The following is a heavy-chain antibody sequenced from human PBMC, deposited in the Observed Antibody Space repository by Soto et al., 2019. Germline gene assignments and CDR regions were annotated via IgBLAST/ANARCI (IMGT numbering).Heavy chain of an antibody. Sequence: SETLSLTCAVSGDSISSDKWWSWIRQPPGKGLQWIGEIYHRGSTKYNPSLKSRVIISVDKSKNQFSLKLSSVTDADTAVYYCARGETQQQRDYWGQGPLVTVSS. D-gene: IGHD6-13*01. CDR2: IYHRGST. J-gene: IGHJ4*02. CDR3: ARGETQQQRDY. V-gene: IGHV4-4*02. CDR1: GDSISSDKW.